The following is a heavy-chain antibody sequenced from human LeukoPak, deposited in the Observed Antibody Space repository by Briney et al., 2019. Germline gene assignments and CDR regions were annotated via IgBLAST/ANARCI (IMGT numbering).Heavy chain of an antibody. CDR3: AKDLGYQLLYSFYYYGMDV. J-gene: IGHJ6*02. V-gene: IGHV3-23*01. Sequence: SGGSLRLSCAASGFTFSSYAMSWVRQAPGKGLEWVSAISGSGGSTYYADSVKGRFTISRDNSKNTLYLQMNSLRAEDTAVYYCAKDLGYQLLYSFYYYGMDVWGQGTTVTVSS. D-gene: IGHD2-2*02. CDR1: GFTFSSYA. CDR2: ISGSGGST.